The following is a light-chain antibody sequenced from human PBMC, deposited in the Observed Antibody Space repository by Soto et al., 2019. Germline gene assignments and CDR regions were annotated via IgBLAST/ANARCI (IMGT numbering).Light chain of an antibody. CDR2: KNN. CDR3: ASWDDSLSALV. J-gene: IGLJ2*01. CDR1: SSNIGSNY. V-gene: IGLV1-47*01. Sequence: QSVLTQPPSASVTPGQRVTISCSGSSSNIGSNYVCWYQQLPGTAPKVLIYKNNQRPSGVPDRLSSSKSGTSASLANSGLRSDDEADYYCASWDDSLSALVFGGGTQLTVL.